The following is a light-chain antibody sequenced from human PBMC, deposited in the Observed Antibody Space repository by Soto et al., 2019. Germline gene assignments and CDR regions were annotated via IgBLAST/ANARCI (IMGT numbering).Light chain of an antibody. Sequence: IMLTHSPATLSVSPGEGVTLSCMTSHSVNSHVAWYQQKPGQAPRLLLYGASTRATGIPDRFSGSGSETDFTLTISRLEPEDFAVFYCQQYAESPITFGQGTRLEIK. CDR3: QQYAESPIT. CDR1: HSVNSH. J-gene: IGKJ5*01. CDR2: GAS. V-gene: IGKV3-20*01.